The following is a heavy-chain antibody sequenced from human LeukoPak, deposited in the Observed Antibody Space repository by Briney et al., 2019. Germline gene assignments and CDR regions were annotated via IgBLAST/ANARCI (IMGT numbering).Heavy chain of an antibody. J-gene: IGHJ5*02. CDR1: GGSFSGYY. CDR2: INHSGST. CDR3: ATGVYYGSGRLDP. D-gene: IGHD3-10*01. Sequence: PSETLSLTCAVYGGSFSGYYWSWIRQPPGKGVKWIGEINHSGSTNYNPSLKSRVTISVDTSKNQFSLKLSSVTAADTAVYYCATGVYYGSGRLDPWGQGTLVTVSS. V-gene: IGHV4-34*01.